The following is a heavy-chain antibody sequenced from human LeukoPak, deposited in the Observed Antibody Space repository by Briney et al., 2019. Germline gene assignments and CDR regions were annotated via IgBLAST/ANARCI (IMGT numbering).Heavy chain of an antibody. Sequence: GGSLRLSCAAAEFTFSSYSMNWVRQAPGKGLVWVSRINNDGSSTTYADSVKGRFTISRDNAKNMLYLQMNSLRAEDTAVYYCARVGATTDFDYWGQGTLVTVSS. J-gene: IGHJ4*02. CDR2: INNDGSST. CDR3: ARVGATTDFDY. V-gene: IGHV3-74*01. CDR1: EFTFSSYS. D-gene: IGHD1-26*01.